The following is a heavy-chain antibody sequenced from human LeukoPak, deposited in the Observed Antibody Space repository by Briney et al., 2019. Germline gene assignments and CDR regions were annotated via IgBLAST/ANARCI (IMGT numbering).Heavy chain of an antibody. D-gene: IGHD6-13*01. Sequence: ASVKVSCKASGYTFTSYAMNWVRQAPGQELEWMGWINTNTGNPTYAQGFTGRFVFSLGTSVSTAYLQISSLKAEDTAVYYCARDGIAAAPTYYFYYMDVWGKGTTVTVSS. J-gene: IGHJ6*03. CDR2: INTNTGNP. V-gene: IGHV7-4-1*02. CDR1: GYTFTSYA. CDR3: ARDGIAAAPTYYFYYMDV.